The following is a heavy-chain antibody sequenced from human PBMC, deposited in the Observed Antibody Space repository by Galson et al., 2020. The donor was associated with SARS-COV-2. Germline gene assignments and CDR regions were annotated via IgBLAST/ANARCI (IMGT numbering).Heavy chain of an antibody. D-gene: IGHD3-10*01. J-gene: IGHJ3*02. CDR2: IATADDT. V-gene: IGHV3-13*01. CDR3: ARLAAFGELGDAFDI. CDR1: GFKFSNYD. Sequence: GGSLRLSCAASGFKFSNYDIHWVRQAPGKGLEWVSAIATADDTYYPDSVKGRFTISRENAKNSVYLQMDSLRAGDTAVYYCARLAAFGELGDAFDIWGQGTMVTISS.